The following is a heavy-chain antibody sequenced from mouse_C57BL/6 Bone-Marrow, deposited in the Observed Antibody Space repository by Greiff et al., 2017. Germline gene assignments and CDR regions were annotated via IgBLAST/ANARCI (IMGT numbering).Heavy chain of an antibody. D-gene: IGHD1-1*01. V-gene: IGHV5-6*01. CDR2: ISSGGSYT. Sequence: EVNVVESGGDLVKPGGSLKLSCAASGFTFSSYGMSWVRQTPDKRLEWVATISSGGSYTYYPDSVKGRFTISRDNAKNTLYLQMSSLKSEDTAMYYCAREVGSSSPFDYWGQGTTLTVSS. J-gene: IGHJ2*01. CDR3: AREVGSSSPFDY. CDR1: GFTFSSYG.